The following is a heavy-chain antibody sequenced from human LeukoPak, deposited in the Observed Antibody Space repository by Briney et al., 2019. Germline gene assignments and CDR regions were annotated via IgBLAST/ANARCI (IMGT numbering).Heavy chain of an antibody. D-gene: IGHD6-13*01. CDR3: ARMTAADGQAYFDY. CDR1: GFSFSSYV. CDR2: IWYDGRRI. Sequence: GRSLRLSCVASGFSFSSYVINWVRQAPGKGLEWVAVIWYDGRRIHYADSVKGRFTISRDNSKNTPYLEMNSLRAEDTAVYYCARMTAADGQAYFDYWGQGTFVTVSS. V-gene: IGHV3-33*01. J-gene: IGHJ4*01.